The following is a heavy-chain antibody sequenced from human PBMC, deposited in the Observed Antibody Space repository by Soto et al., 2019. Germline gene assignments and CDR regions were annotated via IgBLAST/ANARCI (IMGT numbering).Heavy chain of an antibody. Sequence: ESLSRTCAVYGGSFSGYYWSWIRQPPGKGLEWIGEINHSGSTNYNPSLKSRVTISVDTSKNQFSLKLSSVTAADKAVYYCARGQGSGYYHLDYWGQGTLVTVSS. CDR2: INHSGST. V-gene: IGHV4-34*01. J-gene: IGHJ4*02. CDR1: GGSFSGYY. CDR3: ARGQGSGYYHLDY. D-gene: IGHD3-3*01.